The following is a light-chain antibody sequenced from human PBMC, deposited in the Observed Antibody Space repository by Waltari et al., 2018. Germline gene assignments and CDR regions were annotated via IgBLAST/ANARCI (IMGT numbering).Light chain of an antibody. CDR2: DAS. J-gene: IGKJ4*01. CDR1: QSVSGS. Sequence: IVLTQSPATLSLSPGERAILSCRASQSVSGSLAWYQQKPGQAPRLLIFDASKRARGIPARFSGSGSGTDFTLTISGLESEDFAVDFCQQRTNWPGVTFGGGTKVEIK. V-gene: IGKV3-11*01. CDR3: QQRTNWPGVT.